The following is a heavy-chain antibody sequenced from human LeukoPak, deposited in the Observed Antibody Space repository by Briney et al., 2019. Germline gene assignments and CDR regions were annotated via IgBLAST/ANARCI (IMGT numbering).Heavy chain of an antibody. CDR2: INSDGSGT. J-gene: IGHJ4*02. CDR3: VRDSSKWYYDF. V-gene: IGHV3-74*01. CDR1: GFTFSTYW. Sequence: GGSLRLSCAASGFTFSTYWIHWVHQAPGKGLVWVSRINSDGSGTGYADSVKGRFTISRDNAKNTLYLQMNSLRVEDTAVYYCVRDSSKWYYDFWGQGSLVTVSS. D-gene: IGHD6-13*01.